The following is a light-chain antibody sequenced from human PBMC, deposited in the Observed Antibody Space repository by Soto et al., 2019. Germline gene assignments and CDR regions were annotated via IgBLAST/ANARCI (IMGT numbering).Light chain of an antibody. CDR2: EVT. CDR1: SSDVGGYSY. V-gene: IGLV2-14*01. Sequence: QSALAQPASVSGSPGQSITISCTGTSSDVGGYSYVCWYKQHPGKAPQLMIYEVTNRPSGVSDRFSGSKSGNTASLTISGLQAEDEADYYCSSYTSSSTLYVFGTGTKVTVL. CDR3: SSYTSSSTLYV. J-gene: IGLJ1*01.